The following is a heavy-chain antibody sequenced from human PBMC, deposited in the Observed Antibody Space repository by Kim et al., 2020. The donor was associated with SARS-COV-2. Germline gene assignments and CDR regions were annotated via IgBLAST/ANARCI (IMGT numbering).Heavy chain of an antibody. CDR2: ISSSGSTI. V-gene: IGHV3-11*01. J-gene: IGHJ4*01. Sequence: GGSLRLSCAASGFTFSDYYMSWIRQAPGKGLEWVSYISSSGSTIYYADSVKGRFTISRDNTKNSLYLQMNSLRTEDTAVYYCARVRLNQWLVRPWSCFDYCGHGALVTVSS. CDR3: ARVRLNQWLVRPWSCFDY. D-gene: IGHD6-19*01. CDR1: GFTFSDYY.